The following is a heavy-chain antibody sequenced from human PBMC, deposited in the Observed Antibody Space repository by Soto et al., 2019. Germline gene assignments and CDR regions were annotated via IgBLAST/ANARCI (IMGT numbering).Heavy chain of an antibody. J-gene: IGHJ4*02. CDR2: VFYTGFT. CDR1: GASISGSYYY. D-gene: IGHD1-20*01. V-gene: IGHV4-39*01. Sequence: SETLSLTCAVSGASISGSYYYWAWLRQSPGKGPEWIGSVFYTGFTSYNPSLESRVSVSVDTSKSQFSLKLSAVTAADTAVYYCATSQKGYNWDYFDHWGQGALVTVSS. CDR3: ATSQKGYNWDYFDH.